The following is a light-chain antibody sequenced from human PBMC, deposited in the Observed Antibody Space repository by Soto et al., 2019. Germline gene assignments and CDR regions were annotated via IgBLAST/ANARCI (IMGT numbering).Light chain of an antibody. CDR2: GAS. CDR1: QSVSSSY. CDR3: QQYGDSPFT. Sequence: EIVMTQSPGTLSVSPGARAPLSCRASQSVSSSYLAWSKQKPGQAPRLLIYGASSRATGIPDRFSGSGSGTDFTLTISRLEPEDFAVYYCQQYGDSPFTFGPGTKVDIK. J-gene: IGKJ3*01. V-gene: IGKV3-20*01.